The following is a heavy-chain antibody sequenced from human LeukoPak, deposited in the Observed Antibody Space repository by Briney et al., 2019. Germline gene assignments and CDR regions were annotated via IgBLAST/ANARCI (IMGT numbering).Heavy chain of an antibody. CDR3: AREDAPHYYNSPPVGWFDP. CDR1: GFTFSSSD. V-gene: IGHV3-48*03. Sequence: QPGGSLRLSCAASGFTFSSSDMHWVRQAPGKGLEWISCISYSGAAIYYADSVKGRFTISRDNGKNSLYLQMNSLRVEDTAVYYCAREDAPHYYNSPPVGWFDPWGQGTLVTVSS. CDR2: ISYSGAAI. J-gene: IGHJ5*02. D-gene: IGHD3-10*01.